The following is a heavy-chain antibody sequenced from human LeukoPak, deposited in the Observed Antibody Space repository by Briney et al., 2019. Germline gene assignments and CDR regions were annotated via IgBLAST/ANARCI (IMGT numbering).Heavy chain of an antibody. V-gene: IGHV3-30*02. Sequence: PGGSLRLSCAASGFTFSSYGMHWVRQAPGKGLEWVAFIRYDGSNKYYADSVKGRFTISRDNSKNTLYLQMNSLRAEDTAVYYCAKRHPQPYLDPGFSPFDPWGQGTLVTVSS. CDR1: GFTFSSYG. CDR3: AKRHPQPYLDPGFSPFDP. J-gene: IGHJ5*02. D-gene: IGHD3-3*01. CDR2: IRYDGSNK.